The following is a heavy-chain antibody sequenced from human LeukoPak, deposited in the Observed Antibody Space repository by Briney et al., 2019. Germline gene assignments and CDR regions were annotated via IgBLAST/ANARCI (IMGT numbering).Heavy chain of an antibody. D-gene: IGHD4-23*01. CDR1: GYTFTSYY. CDR3: ARDYPNYGGDAFDI. J-gene: IGHJ3*02. V-gene: IGHV1-2*06. Sequence: ASVKVSCKASGYTFTSYYMHWVRQAPGQGLEWMGRINPNSGGTNYAQKFQGRVTMTRDTSISTAYMELSRLRSDDTAVYYCARDYPNYGGDAFDIWGQGTMATVSS. CDR2: INPNSGGT.